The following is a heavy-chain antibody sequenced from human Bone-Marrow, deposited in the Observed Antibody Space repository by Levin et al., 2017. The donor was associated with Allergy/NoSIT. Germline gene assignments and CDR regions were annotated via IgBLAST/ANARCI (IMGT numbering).Heavy chain of an antibody. CDR2: INPNNGDT. D-gene: IGHD2-15*01. CDR3: ARLALAALAFDY. CDR1: GYTFTNYF. Sequence: ASVKVSCKTSGYTFTNYFIHWVRQAPGQGREWVGWINPNNGDTSYGQMFQGRVTMTSDRSISTEYLALSRLPPDDTAIYYCARLALAALAFDYWGQGSLVTVSS. V-gene: IGHV1-2*02. J-gene: IGHJ4*02.